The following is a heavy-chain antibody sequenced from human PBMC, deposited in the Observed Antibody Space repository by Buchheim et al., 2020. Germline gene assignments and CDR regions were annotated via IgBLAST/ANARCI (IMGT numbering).Heavy chain of an antibody. CDR2: IKSKTDGGTT. Sequence: EVQLVESGGGLVKPGGSLRLSCAASGFTFSNAWMSWVRQAPGKGLEWVGRIKSKTDGGTTDYAAPVKGRFTISRDDSKNTLYLQMNSLKTEDTAVHYCTTDVYCSSTSCSEYFQHWGQGTL. CDR3: TTDVYCSSTSCSEYFQH. V-gene: IGHV3-15*01. D-gene: IGHD2-2*01. CDR1: GFTFSNAW. J-gene: IGHJ1*01.